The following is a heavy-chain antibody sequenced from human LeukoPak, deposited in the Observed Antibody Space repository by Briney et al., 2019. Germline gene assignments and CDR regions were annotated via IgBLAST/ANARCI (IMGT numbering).Heavy chain of an antibody. D-gene: IGHD3-10*01. CDR2: ISSSSRTI. V-gene: IGHV3-48*01. Sequence: GGSLRLSCAASGFTFSSYNMNWVRQAPGKGLEWVSYISSSSRTIYYADSVKGRFTISRDNAKNSLYLQMNSLRAEDTAVYYCARRIRGVTNYYMDVWGKGTTVTVSS. J-gene: IGHJ6*03. CDR3: ARRIRGVTNYYMDV. CDR1: GFTFSSYN.